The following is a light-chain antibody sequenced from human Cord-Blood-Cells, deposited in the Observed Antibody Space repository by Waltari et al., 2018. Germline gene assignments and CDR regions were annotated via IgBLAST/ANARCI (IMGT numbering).Light chain of an antibody. CDR2: DAS. V-gene: IGKV3-11*01. CDR1: QRVSSY. CDR3: QQRSNWLT. J-gene: IGKJ4*01. Sequence: ESVLSQSTATLSLSPGARATLSCRASQRVSSYLAWYQQKPGQAPRLLIYDASNWATGIPARFSCSGSVTDFTLTISSLEPEDFAVYYCQQRSNWLTFGGGTKVEIK.